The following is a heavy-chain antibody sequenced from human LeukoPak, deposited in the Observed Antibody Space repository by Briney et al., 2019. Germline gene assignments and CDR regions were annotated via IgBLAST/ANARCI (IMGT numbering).Heavy chain of an antibody. CDR2: ISSSSSYI. J-gene: IGHJ6*03. D-gene: IGHD6-13*01. V-gene: IGHV3-21*01. CDR1: GFTFSSYS. Sequence: GGSRRLSCAASGFTFSSYSMNWVRQAPGKGLEWVSSISSSSSYIYYADSVKGRFTISRDNAKNSLYLQMNSLRAEDTAVYYCAKNGRAGSNYYYYMDVWGKGTTVTVSS. CDR3: AKNGRAGSNYYYYMDV.